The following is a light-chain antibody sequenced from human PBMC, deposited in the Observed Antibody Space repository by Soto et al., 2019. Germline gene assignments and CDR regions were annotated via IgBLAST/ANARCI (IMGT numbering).Light chain of an antibody. J-gene: IGKJ4*01. V-gene: IGKV3-11*01. CDR1: QSVSNY. Sequence: EIVLTQSPATLSLSPGEGATLSCRASQSVSNYLAWYQQKPCQAPRLLIFDASKRTTGIPARFSGSGSGTDFTLPISSLEPEEFAVYYCQQRSNWPLTFGGGTKVEIK. CDR3: QQRSNWPLT. CDR2: DAS.